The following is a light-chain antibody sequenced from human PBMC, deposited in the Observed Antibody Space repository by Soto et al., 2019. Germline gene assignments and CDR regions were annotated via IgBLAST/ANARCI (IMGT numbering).Light chain of an antibody. CDR2: GAS. CDR3: QQYNNWPLT. V-gene: IGKV3D-15*01. J-gene: IGKJ3*01. Sequence: EIVMTQSPATLSVSPGDRATLSCRASQSVSSNLAWYQQKPAQTPRLLIYGASTRATGIPARFSGSGSGTEFTLTISSLQSEDCAVYYCQQYNNWPLTFGPGTKVDIK. CDR1: QSVSSN.